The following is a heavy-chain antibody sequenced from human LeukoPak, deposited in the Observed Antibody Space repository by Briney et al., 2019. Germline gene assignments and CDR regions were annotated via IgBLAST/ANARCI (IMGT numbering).Heavy chain of an antibody. J-gene: IGHJ4*02. CDR1: GYTYTGYY. Sequence: ASVKVSCKASGYTYTGYYMHWVRQAPGQGLEWMGWINPNSGGTNYAQKFQGRVTMTRDMSISTAYMELSRLRSDDTAVYYCARGQPYYYGSGSYYYRFDYWGQGTLVTVSS. CDR3: ARGQPYYYGSGSYYYRFDY. D-gene: IGHD3-10*01. CDR2: INPNSGGT. V-gene: IGHV1-2*02.